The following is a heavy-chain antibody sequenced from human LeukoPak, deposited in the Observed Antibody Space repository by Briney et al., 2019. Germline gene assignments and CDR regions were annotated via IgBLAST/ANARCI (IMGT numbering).Heavy chain of an antibody. CDR1: GYTFTGYY. CDR2: INPNSGGT. Sequence: ASVTVSCKASGYTFTGYYMHWVRQAPGQGLEWMGWINPNSGGTNYAQKFQGWVTMTRDTSISTAYMELSRLRSDDTAVYYCARGEPAAESTFDYWGQGTLVTVSS. V-gene: IGHV1-2*04. J-gene: IGHJ4*02. D-gene: IGHD2-2*01. CDR3: ARGEPAAESTFDY.